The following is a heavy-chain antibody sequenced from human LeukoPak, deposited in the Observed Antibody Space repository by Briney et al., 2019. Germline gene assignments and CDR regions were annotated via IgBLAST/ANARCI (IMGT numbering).Heavy chain of an antibody. CDR1: GGSISSGDYY. V-gene: IGHV4-30-4*01. CDR2: IYYSGST. CDR3: ARVGNGFGEHPYYYYGMDV. Sequence: PPETLSLTCTVSGGSISSGDYYWSWIRQPPGKGLEWIGYIYYSGSTYYNPSLKSRVTISVDTSKNQFSLKLSSVTAADTAVYYCARVGNGFGEHPYYYYGMDVWGQGTTVTVSS. J-gene: IGHJ6*02. D-gene: IGHD3-10*01.